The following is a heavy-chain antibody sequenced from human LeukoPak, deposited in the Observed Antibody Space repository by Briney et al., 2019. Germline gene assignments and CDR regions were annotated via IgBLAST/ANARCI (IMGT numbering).Heavy chain of an antibody. D-gene: IGHD3-22*01. J-gene: IGHJ6*03. V-gene: IGHV3-11*01. CDR2: ISSSGSTI. CDR1: GFTFSDYY. CDR3: ARGRGHSGYDYYDSSGYSAAPYYYYYMDV. Sequence: GGSLRLSCAASGFTFSDYYMSWIRQAPGKGLEWVSYISSSGSTIYYADSVKGRFTISRDNAKNSLYLQMNSLRAEDTAVYYCARGRGHSGYDYYDSSGYSAAPYYYYYMDVWGKGTTVTVSS.